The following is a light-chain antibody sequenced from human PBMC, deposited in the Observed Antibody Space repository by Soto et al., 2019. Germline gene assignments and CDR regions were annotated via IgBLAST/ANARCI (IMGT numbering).Light chain of an antibody. CDR2: VEGSGSY. J-gene: IGLJ3*02. CDR3: ETWDNNTWV. Sequence: QSVLTQSSSASASLGSSVSLTCTLSSGHSTYIIAWHQQQPGKAPRFLMKVEGSGSYDKGSGVPDRFSGSSSGADRYLTIANLQFEEEGDYFCETWDNNTWVFGGGTKLTVL. V-gene: IGLV4-60*02. CDR1: SGHSTYI.